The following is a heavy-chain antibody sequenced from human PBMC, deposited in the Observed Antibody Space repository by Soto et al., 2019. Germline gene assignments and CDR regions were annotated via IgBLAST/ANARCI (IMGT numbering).Heavy chain of an antibody. CDR3: VKDTSLWFGELLTPVTGVFDY. CDR2: ISSNGGST. CDR1: GFTFSSYA. J-gene: IGHJ4*02. Sequence: HPGGSLRLSCSASGFTFSSYAMHWVRQAPGKGLEYVSAISSNGGSTYYADSVKGRFTISRDNSKNTLYLQMSSLRAEDAAVYYCVKDTSLWFGELLTPVTGVFDYWGQGTLVTVSS. D-gene: IGHD3-10*01. V-gene: IGHV3-64D*08.